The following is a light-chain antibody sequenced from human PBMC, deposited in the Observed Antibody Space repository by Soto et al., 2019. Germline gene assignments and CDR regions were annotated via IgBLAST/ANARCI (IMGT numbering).Light chain of an antibody. CDR3: QQYDDWPGVT. CDR2: DAS. CDR1: RSISKN. Sequence: EIVMTQSPASLSVSPGERDTLSCRASRSISKNLAWYQQKPGQSPRFLIYDASTRATGIPARFSGSGSGTDFTLTISSLQSEDSATYYCQQYDDWPGVTFGPGTKVEIK. J-gene: IGKJ3*01. V-gene: IGKV3-15*01.